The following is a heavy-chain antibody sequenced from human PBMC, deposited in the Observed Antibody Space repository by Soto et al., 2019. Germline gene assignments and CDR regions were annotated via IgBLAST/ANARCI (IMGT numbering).Heavy chain of an antibody. V-gene: IGHV4-59*01. CDR3: ARDLGYYYDSSGYSL. CDR1: GGSISSYY. Sequence: PSETLSLTCTVSGGSISSYYWSWIRQPPGKGLEWIGYIYYSGSTNYNPSLKSRVTISVDTSKNQFSLKLSSVTAADTAVYYCARDLGYYYDSSGYSLWGQGTLVTVSS. CDR2: IYYSGST. J-gene: IGHJ4*02. D-gene: IGHD3-22*01.